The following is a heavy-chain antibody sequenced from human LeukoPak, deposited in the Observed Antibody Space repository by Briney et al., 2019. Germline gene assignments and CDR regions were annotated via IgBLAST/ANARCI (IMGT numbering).Heavy chain of an antibody. CDR1: GGSISSYY. CDR3: ARDGDYDFWSGYSAGYMDV. D-gene: IGHD3-3*01. CDR2: IYASGST. V-gene: IGHV4-4*07. Sequence: KSSETLSLTCTVSGGSISSYYWSWIRQPAGKGLEWIGRIYASGSTNYNPSLKSRVTMSVDTSKNQFSLKLSSVTAADTAVYYCARDGDYDFWSGYSAGYMDVWGKGTTVTVSS. J-gene: IGHJ6*03.